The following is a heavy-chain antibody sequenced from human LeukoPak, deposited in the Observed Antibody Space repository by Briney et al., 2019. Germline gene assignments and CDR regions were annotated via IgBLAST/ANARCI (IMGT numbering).Heavy chain of an antibody. V-gene: IGHV4-59*01. CDR1: GGSISSYY. D-gene: IGHD3-16*01. Sequence: SETLSLTCTVSGGSISSYYWSWIRQPPGKGLEWIGYIYYSGSTNYNPSLKSRVTISVDTSKNQFSLKLSPVTAADTAVYYCARQGRGYGGTFDYWGQGTLVTVSS. CDR2: IYYSGST. J-gene: IGHJ4*02. CDR3: ARQGRGYGGTFDY.